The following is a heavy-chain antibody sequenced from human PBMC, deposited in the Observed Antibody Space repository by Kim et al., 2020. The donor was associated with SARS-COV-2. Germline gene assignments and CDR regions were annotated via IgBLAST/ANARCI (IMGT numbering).Heavy chain of an antibody. V-gene: IGHV3-49*03. CDR3: TRDSFYGSGEIRTYYDYGRAV. J-gene: IGHJ6*02. CDR1: GFTFGDYA. D-gene: IGHD3-10*01. Sequence: GGSLRLSCTASGFTFGDYAMSWFRQAPGKGLEGVGFIRSKAYGGTTEYAASVKGRFTISRDDAESIAYLQMNSLKTEDTAVYYCTRDSFYGSGEIRTYYDYGRAVWGQGTSVCGSS. CDR2: IRSKAYGGTT.